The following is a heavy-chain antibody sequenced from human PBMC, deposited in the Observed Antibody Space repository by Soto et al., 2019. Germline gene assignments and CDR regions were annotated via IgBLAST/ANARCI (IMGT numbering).Heavy chain of an antibody. CDR2: ISYDGSNK. Sequence: GGSLRLSCAASGFTFINYAMHWVRQAPGKGLEWVAVISYDGSNKYYADSVKGRFTISRDNSMNTLFLQMNSLRAEDTALYFCRQSSSSRPDFSYRMDVWGQGTTVTVSS. CDR3: RQSSSSRPDFSYRMDV. CDR1: GFTFINYA. V-gene: IGHV3-30-3*01. J-gene: IGHJ6*02. D-gene: IGHD6-6*01.